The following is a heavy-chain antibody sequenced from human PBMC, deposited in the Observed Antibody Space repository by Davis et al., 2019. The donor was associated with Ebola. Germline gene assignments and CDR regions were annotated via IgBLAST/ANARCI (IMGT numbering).Heavy chain of an antibody. J-gene: IGHJ4*02. CDR3: ARGYGGDN. V-gene: IGHV4-30-4*08. Sequence: PSETLSLTCTVSGDSITSRDYYWSWIRQPPGKGPEWIGYIYYNGDTYYNPSLKSRVIMSIDTSKNQFSLKLTSVTAADTAVYFCARGYGGDNWGQGTLVTVSS. CDR2: IYYNGDT. CDR1: GDSITSRDYY. D-gene: IGHD3-16*01.